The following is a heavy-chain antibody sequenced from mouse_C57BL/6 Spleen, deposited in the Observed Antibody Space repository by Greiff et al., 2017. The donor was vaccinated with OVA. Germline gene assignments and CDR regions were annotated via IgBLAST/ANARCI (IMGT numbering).Heavy chain of an antibody. CDR2: INPNNGGT. CDR1: GYTFTDYY. D-gene: IGHD1-1*01. Sequence: EVQLQQSGPELVKPGASVKISCKASGYTFTDYYMNWVKQSHGKSLEWIGDINPNNGGTSYNQKFKGKATLTVDKSSSTAYMELRSLTSEDSAVYYCARYYGSSYWYFDVWGTGTTVTVSS. CDR3: ARYYGSSYWYFDV. V-gene: IGHV1-26*01. J-gene: IGHJ1*03.